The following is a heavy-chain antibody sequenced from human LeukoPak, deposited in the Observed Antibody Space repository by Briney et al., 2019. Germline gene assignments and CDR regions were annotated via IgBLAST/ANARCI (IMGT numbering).Heavy chain of an antibody. V-gene: IGHV3-7*01. CDR3: ARWRGSTSERSDY. J-gene: IGHJ4*02. D-gene: IGHD2-2*01. CDR2: IKQDGSTK. CDR1: GFTFSGYW. Sequence: GGSLRLSCTASGFTFSGYWMTWVRQAPGKGLEWVSNIKQDGSTKYYVDSVKGRFTISRDNAKNSLYLQMDSLRVEDTATYYCARWRGSTSERSDYWGQGTLVTVSS.